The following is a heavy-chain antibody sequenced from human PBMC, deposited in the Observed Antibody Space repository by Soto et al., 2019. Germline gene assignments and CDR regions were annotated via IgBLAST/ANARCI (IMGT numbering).Heavy chain of an antibody. Sequence: SGPTLVNPTETLTLTCTVSGFSLSNARMGVSWIRQPPGKALEWLAHIFSNDEKSYSTSLKSRLTISKDTSKSQVVLTMTNMDPVDTATYYCARATQYGDYVGGMDVWGQGTTVTVSS. CDR1: GFSLSNARMG. J-gene: IGHJ6*02. CDR3: ARATQYGDYVGGMDV. V-gene: IGHV2-26*01. D-gene: IGHD4-17*01. CDR2: IFSNDEK.